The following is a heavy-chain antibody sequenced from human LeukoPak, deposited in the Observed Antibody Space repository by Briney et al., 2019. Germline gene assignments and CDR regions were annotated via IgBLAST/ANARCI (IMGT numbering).Heavy chain of an antibody. CDR3: ARVQPGRYDFWSGLVEGDPYYMDV. D-gene: IGHD3-3*01. Sequence: PGGSLRLSCAASGFTFSSYAMSWVRQAPGKGLEWVSSISSSSSYIYYADSVKGRFTISRDNAKNSLYLQMNSLRAEDTAVYYCARVQPGRYDFWSGLVEGDPYYMDVWGKGTTVTVSS. CDR2: ISSSSSYI. J-gene: IGHJ6*03. V-gene: IGHV3-21*01. CDR1: GFTFSSYA.